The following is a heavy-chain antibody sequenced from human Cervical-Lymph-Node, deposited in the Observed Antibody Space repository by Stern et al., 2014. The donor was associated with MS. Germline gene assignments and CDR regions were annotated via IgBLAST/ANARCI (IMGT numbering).Heavy chain of an antibody. CDR3: AKNWRPQVAGHFDY. CDR2: ISSSGTNA. D-gene: IGHD1-14*01. J-gene: IGHJ4*02. CDR1: GFTLSNFA. V-gene: IGHV3-23*04. Sequence: EVQLEESGGRSVQPGESLRLSCAASGFTLSNFAMHWVRQAPGKGLEWVSGISSSGTNAYYADSVKGRFSVSRDNSKNTLYLQMNGLRAEDAAVYFCAKNWRPQVAGHFDYWGQGTLVTVPS.